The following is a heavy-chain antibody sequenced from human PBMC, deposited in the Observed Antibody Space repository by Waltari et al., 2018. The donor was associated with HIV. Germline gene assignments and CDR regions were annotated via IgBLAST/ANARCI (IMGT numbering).Heavy chain of an antibody. J-gene: IGHJ4*02. CDR2: MSGRGGST. Sequence: EVQLLESGGGLVQPGGSLGISCAASGFTFSSYALCWGRAAPGXXXXGGSAMSGRGGSTYYADAVKGRFTISRDNYKNTLYLQMNSLRAEDTAVYYCAKEWSSSSLWGQGTLVTVSS. V-gene: IGHV3-23*01. D-gene: IGHD6-6*01. CDR1: GFTFSSYA. CDR3: AKEWSSSSL.